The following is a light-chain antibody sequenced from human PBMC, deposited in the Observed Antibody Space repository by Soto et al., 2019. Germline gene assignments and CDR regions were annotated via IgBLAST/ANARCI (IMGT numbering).Light chain of an antibody. Sequence: DIQMTQSPSTLSASVGDRVTITCRASQSISSWLAWYQQKPGKAPKLLIYKASSLESGVPSRFSGGGSGTEFTLSISSVQAGDLATYYCDQYNSSCGFSLGIKVYIK. V-gene: IGKV1-5*03. CDR1: QSISSW. CDR2: KAS. J-gene: IGKJ3*01. CDR3: DQYNSSCG.